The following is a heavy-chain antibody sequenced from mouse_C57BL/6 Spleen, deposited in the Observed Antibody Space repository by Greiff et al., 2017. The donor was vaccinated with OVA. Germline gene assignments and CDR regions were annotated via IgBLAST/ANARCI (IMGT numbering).Heavy chain of an antibody. J-gene: IGHJ2*01. CDR2: ISSGGSYT. D-gene: IGHD2-3*01. V-gene: IGHV5-6*01. CDR3: ARHEGWLLQLDY. Sequence: VQLKESGGDLVKPGGSLKLSCAASGFTFSSYGMSWVRQTPDKTLEWVATISSGGSYTYYPDSVKGRFTISRDNAKNTLYLQMSSLKSEDTAMYYCARHEGWLLQLDYWGQGTTLTVSS. CDR1: GFTFSSYG.